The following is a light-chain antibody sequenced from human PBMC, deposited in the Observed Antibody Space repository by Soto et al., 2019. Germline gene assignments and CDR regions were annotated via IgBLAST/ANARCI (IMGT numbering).Light chain of an antibody. J-gene: IGLJ2*01. CDR3: SSYTSSSTSVV. Sequence: QAVVTQPASVSGSPGQSITISCTGTSSDVGDYNYVSWYQQHPGKAPKLMIYDVSNRPSGVSNRFSGSKSGNTASLTISGLQAEDEADYYCSSYTSSSTSVVFGGGTKLTVL. CDR1: SSDVGDYNY. V-gene: IGLV2-14*01. CDR2: DVS.